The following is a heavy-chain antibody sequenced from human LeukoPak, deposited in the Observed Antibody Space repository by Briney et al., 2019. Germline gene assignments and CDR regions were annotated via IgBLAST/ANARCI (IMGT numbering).Heavy chain of an antibody. D-gene: IGHD3-10*01. Sequence: SETLSLTCTVSGGSISSSSYYWGWIRRPPGKGLEWIGSIYYSGSTYYNPSLKSRVTISVDTSKNQFSLKLSSVTAADTAVYYCASDGIKGDYYYMDVWGKGTTVTVSS. V-gene: IGHV4-39*07. J-gene: IGHJ6*03. CDR1: GGSISSSSYY. CDR2: IYYSGST. CDR3: ASDGIKGDYYYMDV.